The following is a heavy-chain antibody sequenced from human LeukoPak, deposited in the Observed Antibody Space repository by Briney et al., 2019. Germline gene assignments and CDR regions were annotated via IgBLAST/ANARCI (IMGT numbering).Heavy chain of an antibody. CDR3: ARGWWELEFLPLGDY. J-gene: IGHJ4*02. V-gene: IGHV4-39*01. D-gene: IGHD1-26*01. CDR2: IYYSGST. Sequence: SETLSLTCTVSGGSISSSSYYWGWIRQPPGKGLEWIGSIYYSGSTYYNPSLKSRVTISVDTSKNQFSLKLSSVTAADTAVYYCARGWWELEFLPLGDYWGQGTLVTVSS. CDR1: GGSISSSSYY.